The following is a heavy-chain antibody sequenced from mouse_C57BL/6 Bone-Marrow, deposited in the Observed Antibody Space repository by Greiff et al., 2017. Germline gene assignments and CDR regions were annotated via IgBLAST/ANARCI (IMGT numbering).Heavy chain of an antibody. V-gene: IGHV14-4*01. D-gene: IGHD2-5*01. CDR3: TTRSNYKDY. CDR1: GFNIKDDY. Sequence: VQLQQSGAELVRPGASVKLSCTASGFNIKDDYMHWVKQRPEQGLEWIGWIDPENGDTEYASKFQGKATITADTSSNTAYLQLSSLTSEDTAVYYCTTRSNYKDYWGQGTTLTVSS. J-gene: IGHJ2*01. CDR2: IDPENGDT.